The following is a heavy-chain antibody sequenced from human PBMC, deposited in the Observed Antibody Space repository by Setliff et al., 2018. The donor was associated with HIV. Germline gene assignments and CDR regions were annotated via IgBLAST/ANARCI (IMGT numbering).Heavy chain of an antibody. D-gene: IGHD2-15*01. CDR2: IRTKNYRGTT. V-gene: IGHV3-49*03. J-gene: IGHJ5*02. CDR3: SRGGRPTDGYVWFDP. Sequence: GALRLSCATSGFTFGEYPMGWFRQAPGKGLEWVSFIRTKNYRGTTEYAASVEGRFTISRDDSRGVAYLQMNSLKSEDTAVYYCSRGGRPTDGYVWFDPWGQGTQVTVSS. CDR1: GFTFGEYP.